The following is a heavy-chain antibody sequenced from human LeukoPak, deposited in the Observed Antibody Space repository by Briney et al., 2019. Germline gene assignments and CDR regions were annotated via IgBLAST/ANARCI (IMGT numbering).Heavy chain of an antibody. J-gene: IGHJ4*02. Sequence: PSETLSLTCTVSGGSISSYYWSWIRQPPGKGLEWIGYIYYSGSTNYNPSLKSRVTISVDTSKNQFSLKLRSVTAADTAVYYCARDQVAAAGGAAPHVFDHWGQGTLVTVSS. CDR3: ARDQVAAAGGAAPHVFDH. CDR1: GGSISSYY. CDR2: IYYSGST. V-gene: IGHV4-59*12. D-gene: IGHD6-13*01.